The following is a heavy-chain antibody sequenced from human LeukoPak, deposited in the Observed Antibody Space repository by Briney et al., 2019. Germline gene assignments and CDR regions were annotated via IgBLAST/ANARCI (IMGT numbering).Heavy chain of an antibody. J-gene: IGHJ4*02. Sequence: ASVTVSCKASGYTFTSYYMHWVRQAPGQGLEWMGIINPSGGSTSYAQKFQGRVTMTRGTSTSTVYMELSSLRSEDTAVYYCAREIGGWGSGLNFDYWGQGTLVTVSS. CDR1: GYTFTSYY. D-gene: IGHD7-27*01. CDR2: INPSGGST. CDR3: AREIGGWGSGLNFDY. V-gene: IGHV1-46*01.